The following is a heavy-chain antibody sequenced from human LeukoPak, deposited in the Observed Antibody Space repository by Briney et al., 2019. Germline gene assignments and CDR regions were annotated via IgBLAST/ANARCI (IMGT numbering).Heavy chain of an antibody. CDR1: GGSISSSSYY. J-gene: IGHJ4*02. V-gene: IGHV4-39*01. CDR3: ARHVDTAMAYFDY. Sequence: SETLSLTCTVSGGSISSSSYYWGWIRQPPGKGLEWIGSIYYSGSTYYNPSLKSRVTISLDTSKNQFSLKLSSVTAADTAVYYCARHVDTAMAYFDYWGQGTLVTVSS. CDR2: IYYSGST. D-gene: IGHD5-18*01.